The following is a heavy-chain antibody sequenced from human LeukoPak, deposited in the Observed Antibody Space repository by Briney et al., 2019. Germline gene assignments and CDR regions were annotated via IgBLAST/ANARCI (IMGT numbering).Heavy chain of an antibody. CDR3: ATGQGHGMDV. V-gene: IGHV3-23*01. Sequence: PGRSLRLSCAASGFTFSSYAMSWVRQAPGKGLVWVSAISGSGGSTYYADSVKGRFTISRDNSKNTLYLQMNSLRAEDTAVYYCATGQGHGMDVWGQGTTVTVSS. J-gene: IGHJ6*02. CDR1: GFTFSSYA. CDR2: ISGSGGST.